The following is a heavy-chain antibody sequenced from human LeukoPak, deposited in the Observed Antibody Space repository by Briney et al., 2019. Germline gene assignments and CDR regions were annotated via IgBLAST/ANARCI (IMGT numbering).Heavy chain of an antibody. CDR1: GFTFSSYS. Sequence: PGGSLGLSCAASGFTFSSYSMSWIRQAPGKGLEWVSAISGNGENTYYADSMKGRFTISRDNSKNILYLQMSSLRAEDTAIYYCTKKSPYGGRDSWGQGTLVTVSS. CDR2: ISGNGENT. D-gene: IGHD4/OR15-4a*01. CDR3: TKKSPYGGRDS. V-gene: IGHV3-23*01. J-gene: IGHJ4*02.